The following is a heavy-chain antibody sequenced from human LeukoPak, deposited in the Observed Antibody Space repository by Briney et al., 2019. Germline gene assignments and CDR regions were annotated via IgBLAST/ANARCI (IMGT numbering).Heavy chain of an antibody. V-gene: IGHV3-23*01. CDR2: ISGSGGST. D-gene: IGHD2-15*01. Sequence: GGSLRLSCASSGFTFSTYCMSWVRQAPGKGLEWVLAISGSGGSTYYADSVKGRFTISRDNSKNSLYLQMNSLRAEDTAVYYCAKERPTRRYCSGGSCYSRYFDYWGQGTLVTVSS. J-gene: IGHJ4*02. CDR1: GFTFSTYC. CDR3: AKERPTRRYCSGGSCYSRYFDY.